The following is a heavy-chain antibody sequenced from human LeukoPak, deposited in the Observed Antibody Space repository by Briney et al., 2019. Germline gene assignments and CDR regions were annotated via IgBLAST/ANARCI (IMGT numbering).Heavy chain of an antibody. CDR1: GGSISSGSYY. J-gene: IGHJ4*02. V-gene: IGHV4-61*02. Sequence: PSETLSLTCTVSGGSISSGSYYWSWIRQPAGKGLEWIGRTYTSGSTNYNPSLKSRVTISVDTSKNQFSLKLSSVTAADTAVYYCAREPFGGVDYWGQGTLVTVSS. CDR3: AREPFGGVDY. D-gene: IGHD2-8*02. CDR2: TYTSGST.